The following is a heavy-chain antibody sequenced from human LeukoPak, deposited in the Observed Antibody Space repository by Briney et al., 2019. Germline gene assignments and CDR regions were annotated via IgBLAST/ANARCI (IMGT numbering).Heavy chain of an antibody. V-gene: IGHV4-4*07. Sequence: SETLSLTCTVSGGSISSYYWSWIRQPAGKGLEWIGRIYTSGSTNYNPSLKSRVTMSVDTSKNQFSLKLSSVTAADTAVYYCARGGSRGWENQYTWFDPGAQGTLVTVSP. CDR3: ARGGSRGWENQYTWFDP. CDR1: GGSISSYY. CDR2: IYTSGST. J-gene: IGHJ5*02. D-gene: IGHD6-19*01.